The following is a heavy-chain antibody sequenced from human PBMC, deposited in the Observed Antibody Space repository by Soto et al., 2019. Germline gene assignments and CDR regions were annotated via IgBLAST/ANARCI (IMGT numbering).Heavy chain of an antibody. CDR2: ITVGSSHI. D-gene: IGHD3-16*01. J-gene: IGHJ4*02. Sequence: GGSLRLSCTGSGFPFSAYNINWVRQAPGKGLEWVSSITVGSSHIYQPNSMKGRFTISRDDAKNSVYLQIDSLRDEDTALYYCSRSPEVGVRGAYWGQGTMVTVYS. CDR3: SRSPEVGVRGAY. CDR1: GFPFSAYN. V-gene: IGHV3-21*01.